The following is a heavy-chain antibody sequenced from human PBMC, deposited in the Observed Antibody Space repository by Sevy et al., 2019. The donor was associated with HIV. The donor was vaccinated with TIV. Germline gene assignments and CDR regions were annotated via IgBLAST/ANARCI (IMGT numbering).Heavy chain of an antibody. CDR1: GYTFTSYG. J-gene: IGHJ6*02. V-gene: IGHV1-18*04. D-gene: IGHD6-6*01. Sequence: ASVKVSCKASGYTFTSYGISWVRQAPGQGLEWMGWISSYNGKTNIAQKLQDKFTMTTDTSTSTAYMGLRSLRSDDKAVYYCARDGQVYSSSSGGYYYYGMDVWGQGTTVTVSS. CDR2: ISSYNGKT. CDR3: ARDGQVYSSSSGGYYYYGMDV.